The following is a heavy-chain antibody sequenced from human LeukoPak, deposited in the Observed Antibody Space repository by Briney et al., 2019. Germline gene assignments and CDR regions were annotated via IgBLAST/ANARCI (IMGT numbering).Heavy chain of an antibody. Sequence: GASVKVSCKASGYTFTSYDINWVRQATGQGLEWMGWMNPNSGSTGYAQKFQGRVTMTRNTSISTAYMELSSLRSEDTAVYYCASDYGDYFDAFDIWGQGTMVTVSS. CDR1: GYTFTSYD. V-gene: IGHV1-8*01. CDR2: MNPNSGST. J-gene: IGHJ3*02. D-gene: IGHD4-17*01. CDR3: ASDYGDYFDAFDI.